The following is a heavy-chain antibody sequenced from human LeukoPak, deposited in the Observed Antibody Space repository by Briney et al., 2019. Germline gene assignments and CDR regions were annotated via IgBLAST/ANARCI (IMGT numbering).Heavy chain of an antibody. CDR1: GFTFSSYD. V-gene: IGHV3-13*01. CDR2: IGTAGDT. Sequence: GGSLRLSCAASGFTFSSYDMHWVRQATGKGLEWVSAIGTAGDTYYPGSVKGRFTISRENAKNSLYLQMNSLRAEDTAVYYCARDHYGDYEFDYWGQGTLVTVSS. CDR3: ARDHYGDYEFDY. D-gene: IGHD4-17*01. J-gene: IGHJ4*02.